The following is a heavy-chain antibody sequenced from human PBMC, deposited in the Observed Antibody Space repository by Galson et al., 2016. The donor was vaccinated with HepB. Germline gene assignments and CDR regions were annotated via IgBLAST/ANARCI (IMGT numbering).Heavy chain of an antibody. D-gene: IGHD1-26*01. J-gene: IGHJ3*02. V-gene: IGHV3-23*01. CDR1: GFAFSSHA. Sequence: SLRLSCAASGFAFSSHAMSWVRQAPGKGLEWVSFISGGGDSTCFAESVKGRFTISRDNSENTVYLQMNRLRAEDTAVYYCAKDRGFGSYRFGAFDIWGQGTIVTVSS. CDR3: AKDRGFGSYRFGAFDI. CDR2: ISGGGDST.